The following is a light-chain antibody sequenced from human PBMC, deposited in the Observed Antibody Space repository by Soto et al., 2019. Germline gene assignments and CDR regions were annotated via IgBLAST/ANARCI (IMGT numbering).Light chain of an antibody. CDR1: QSVSSH. V-gene: IGKV3-20*01. CDR3: QQYGNSPPLT. CDR2: GAS. J-gene: IGKJ4*01. Sequence: EIVLTQSPGTLSLSPGERATLSCRASQSVSSHLAWYQQKPGQAPRLLIYGASSRATGITDRFSGGGAGTAFSLTISRREHEDFAVYYCQQYGNSPPLTFGGGTKVEIK.